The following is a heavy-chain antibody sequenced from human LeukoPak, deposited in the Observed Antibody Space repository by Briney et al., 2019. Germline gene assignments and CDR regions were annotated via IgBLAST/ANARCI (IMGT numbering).Heavy chain of an antibody. Sequence: SETLPLTCTVSGGSISSYYWSWIRQPAGKGLEWIGRIYTSGSTNYNPSLKSRVTMSVDTSKNQFSLKLSSVTAADTAVYYCARDSSGSDFWSGASDYWGQGTLVTVSS. D-gene: IGHD3-3*01. CDR1: GGSISSYY. V-gene: IGHV4-4*07. J-gene: IGHJ4*02. CDR3: ARDSSGSDFWSGASDY. CDR2: IYTSGST.